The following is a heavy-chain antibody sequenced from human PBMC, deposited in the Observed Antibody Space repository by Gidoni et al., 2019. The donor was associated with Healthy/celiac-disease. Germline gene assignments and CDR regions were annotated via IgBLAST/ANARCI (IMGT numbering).Heavy chain of an antibody. CDR3: ARDNNWILYFDL. J-gene: IGHJ2*01. D-gene: IGHD2-2*03. CDR1: GGSTSSGGYY. CDR2: IYYSGST. Sequence: QVQLQESGPGLVKPSQTLSLTCTVSGGSTSSGGYYWRWIRQHPGKGLEWIGYIYYSGSTYYNPSLKSRVTISVDTSKNQFSLKLSSVTAADTAVYYCARDNNWILYFDLWGRGTLVTVSS. V-gene: IGHV4-31*03.